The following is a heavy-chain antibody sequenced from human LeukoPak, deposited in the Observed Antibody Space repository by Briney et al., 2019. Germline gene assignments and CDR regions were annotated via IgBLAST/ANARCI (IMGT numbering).Heavy chain of an antibody. CDR1: GGSISSRTYY. D-gene: IGHD2-15*01. J-gene: IGHJ4*02. Sequence: SETLSLTCTVAGGSISSRTYYGGWIRQPPGKGLEWIGCIHDSGTTYYKSSLKSRVTVSVDSSKNQFSLKLSSVTAADAAVYYCARIYCSGGSCFSFDDWGQRALVTVSS. V-gene: IGHV4-39*01. CDR2: IHDSGTT. CDR3: ARIYCSGGSCFSFDD.